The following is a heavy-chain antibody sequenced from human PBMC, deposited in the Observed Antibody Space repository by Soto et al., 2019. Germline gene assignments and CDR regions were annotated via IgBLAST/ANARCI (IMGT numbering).Heavy chain of an antibody. Sequence: EVRLLESGGGLVQPGGSLRLSCAASGFTFSSYAMSWVRQAPGKGLEWVSAISGSGGSTYYADSVKGRFTISRDNSKNTLYLQMNSLRAEDTAVYYCAKVSGRVDTAIQNWGQGTLVTVSS. V-gene: IGHV3-23*01. J-gene: IGHJ4*02. CDR1: GFTFSSYA. CDR3: AKVSGRVDTAIQN. CDR2: ISGSGGST. D-gene: IGHD5-18*01.